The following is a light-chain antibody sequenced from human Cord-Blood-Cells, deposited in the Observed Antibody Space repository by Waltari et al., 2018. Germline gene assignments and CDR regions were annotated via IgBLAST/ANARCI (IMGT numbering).Light chain of an antibody. CDR3: QQYNSYPYT. J-gene: IGKJ2*01. V-gene: IGKV1-5*03. CDR2: KAS. Sequence: IQMTQSPSTLSASVGDRVTITCRASQSISSWLAWYQQKPGKAPKLLIYKASSLESGVPSRFGGSGSGTEFTLTISRLQPDDFATYYCQQYNSYPYTFGQGTKLEIK. CDR1: QSISSW.